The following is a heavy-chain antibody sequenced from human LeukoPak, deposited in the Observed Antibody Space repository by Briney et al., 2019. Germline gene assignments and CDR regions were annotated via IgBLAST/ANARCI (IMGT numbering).Heavy chain of an antibody. CDR3: ARDRGYGGNSVGYYGMDV. CDR1: GFTFSSYA. J-gene: IGHJ6*02. CDR2: ISGSGGST. V-gene: IGHV3-23*01. Sequence: GGSLRLSCAASGFTFSSYAMSWVRQAPGKGLEWVSAISGSGGSTYYADSVKGRFTISRDNSKNTLYLQMNSLRAEDTAVYYCARDRGYGGNSVGYYGMDVWGQGTTVTVSS. D-gene: IGHD4-23*01.